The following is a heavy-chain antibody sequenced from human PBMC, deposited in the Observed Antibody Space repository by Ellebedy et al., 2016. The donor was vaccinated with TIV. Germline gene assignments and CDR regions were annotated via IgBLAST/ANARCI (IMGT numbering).Heavy chain of an antibody. CDR3: ARPRTTGTTFGFDY. CDR2: INAGNGNT. J-gene: IGHJ4*02. D-gene: IGHD1-1*01. Sequence: AASVKVSCKASGYTFTSYAMHWVRQAPGQRLEWMGWINAGNGNTKYSQKFQGRVTITRDTSASTAYMELSSLRSEDTAVYYCARPRTTGTTFGFDYWGQGTLVTVSS. CDR1: GYTFTSYA. V-gene: IGHV1-3*01.